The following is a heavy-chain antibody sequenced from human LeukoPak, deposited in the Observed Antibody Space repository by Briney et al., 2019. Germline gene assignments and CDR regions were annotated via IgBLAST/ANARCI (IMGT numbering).Heavy chain of an antibody. J-gene: IGHJ4*02. CDR3: ARDADYLWFGEGVY. V-gene: IGHV4-39*01. CDR1: GGSISSSSYY. D-gene: IGHD3-10*01. Sequence: SETLSLTCTVSGGSISSSSYYWGWIRQPPGKGLEWIGSIYYSGSTYYNPSLKSRVTISVDTSKNQFSLKLSSVTAADTAVYYCARDADYLWFGEGVYWGQGTLVTVSS. CDR2: IYYSGST.